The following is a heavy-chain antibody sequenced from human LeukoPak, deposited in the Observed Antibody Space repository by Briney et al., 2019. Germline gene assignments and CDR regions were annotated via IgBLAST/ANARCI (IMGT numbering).Heavy chain of an antibody. V-gene: IGHV3-64D*09. Sequence: GGSLRLSCSASGFTFSSYAMHWVRQAPGKGLEYVSAISSNGGSTYYADSVKGRFTISRDNSKNTLYLQMSSLRAEDTAVYYCVTARASYCGGDCYFGCFDLWGRGTLVTVSS. J-gene: IGHJ2*01. CDR2: ISSNGGST. D-gene: IGHD2-21*02. CDR1: GFTFSSYA. CDR3: VTARASYCGGDCYFGCFDL.